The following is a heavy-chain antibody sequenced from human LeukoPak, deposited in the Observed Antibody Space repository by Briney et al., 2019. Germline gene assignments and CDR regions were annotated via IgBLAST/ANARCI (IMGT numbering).Heavy chain of an antibody. CDR1: GFTFSDHY. V-gene: IGHV3-11*01. Sequence: GGSLRLSCAASGFTFSDHYMSWIRQAPGKGLEWVSYISTRSTTIKYADSVRGRFTISRDNAQNSLYLQMNSLRAEDTAIYYCARESYPWYFDYWGQGILVTVSP. CDR3: ARESYPWYFDY. J-gene: IGHJ4*02. CDR2: ISTRSTTI. D-gene: IGHD1-26*01.